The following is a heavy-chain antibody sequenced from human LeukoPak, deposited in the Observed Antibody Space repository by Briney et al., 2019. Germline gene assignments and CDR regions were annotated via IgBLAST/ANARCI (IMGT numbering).Heavy chain of an antibody. Sequence: ASVEVSCKASGYTFTSHGLSWARQAPGQGLEWMGWISIYSGNTNYAQKFQDRISMTTDTSTSTAYMELRSLKSDDTAVYYCARDPGGTWGFDYWGQGALVTVSS. D-gene: IGHD7-27*01. J-gene: IGHJ4*02. CDR1: GYTFTSHG. V-gene: IGHV1-18*01. CDR2: ISIYSGNT. CDR3: ARDPGGTWGFDY.